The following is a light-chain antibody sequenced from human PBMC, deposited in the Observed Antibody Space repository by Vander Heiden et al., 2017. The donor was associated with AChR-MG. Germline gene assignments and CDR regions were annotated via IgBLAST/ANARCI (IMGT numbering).Light chain of an antibody. V-gene: IGKV3-20*01. CDR1: QSVSNNY. CDR2: VAS. Sequence: SQSVSNNYLAWYQQKPGQAPRLLIYVASTRAPGIPDRFSGSGSGTDFTLTISRLEPEDFAVYYCQQYGDSRYTFGQGTKLEIK. J-gene: IGKJ2*01. CDR3: QQYGDSRYT.